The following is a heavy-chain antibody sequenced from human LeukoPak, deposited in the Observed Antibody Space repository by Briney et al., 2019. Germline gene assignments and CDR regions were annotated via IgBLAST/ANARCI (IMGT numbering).Heavy chain of an antibody. D-gene: IGHD6-19*01. CDR1: GFTFSDYY. CDR3: ARDLRSSGSSSDS. V-gene: IGHV3-11*06. J-gene: IGHJ4*02. CDR2: ISSSSSYT. Sequence: GGSLRLSCAASGFTFSDYYMSWIRQAPGRGLGWVSYISSSSSYTNYADSVKGRFTISRDNAKNSLYLQMNSLRAEDTAVYYCARDLRSSGSSSDSWGQGTLVTVSS.